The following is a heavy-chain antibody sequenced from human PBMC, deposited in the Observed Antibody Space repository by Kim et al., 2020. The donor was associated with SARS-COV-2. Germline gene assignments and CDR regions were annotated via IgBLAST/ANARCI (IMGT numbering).Heavy chain of an antibody. CDR2: ISYDGSNK. CDR3: ARGGGVAAAGYAYWYFDL. CDR1: GFTFSSYA. Sequence: GGSLRLSCAASGFTFSSYAMHWVRQAPGKGLEWVAVISYDGSNKYYADSVKGRFTISRDNSKNTLYLQMNSLRAEDTAVYYCARGGGVAAAGYAYWYFDLWGRGTLVTVSS. J-gene: IGHJ2*01. D-gene: IGHD6-13*01. V-gene: IGHV3-30*04.